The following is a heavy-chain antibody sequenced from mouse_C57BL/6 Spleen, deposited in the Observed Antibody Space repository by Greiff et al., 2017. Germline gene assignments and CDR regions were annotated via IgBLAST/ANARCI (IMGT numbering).Heavy chain of an antibody. CDR2: INPNNGGT. Sequence: VQLQQSGPELVKPGASVKISCKASGYTFTDYYMNWVKQSHGKSLEWIGDINPNNGGTSYNQKFKGKATLTVDKSSSTAYMELRSLTSEDSAVYYCARSYYSNYEGVWFAYWGQGTLVTVSA. J-gene: IGHJ3*01. D-gene: IGHD2-5*01. CDR3: ARSYYSNYEGVWFAY. CDR1: GYTFTDYY. V-gene: IGHV1-26*01.